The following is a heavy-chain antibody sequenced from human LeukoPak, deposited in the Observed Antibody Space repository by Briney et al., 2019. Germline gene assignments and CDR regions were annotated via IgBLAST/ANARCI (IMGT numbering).Heavy chain of an antibody. CDR2: IIPIFGTA. CDR3: ARDSDPTHSYGTSDAFDI. J-gene: IGHJ3*02. CDR1: GGTFSSYA. D-gene: IGHD5-18*01. V-gene: IGHV1-69*13. Sequence: SVKVSCKASGGTFSSYAISWVRQAPGQGLEWMGGIIPIFGTANYAQKFQGRVTITADESTSTAYMELSSLRSEDTAVYYCARDSDPTHSYGTSDAFDIWGQGTMVTVSS.